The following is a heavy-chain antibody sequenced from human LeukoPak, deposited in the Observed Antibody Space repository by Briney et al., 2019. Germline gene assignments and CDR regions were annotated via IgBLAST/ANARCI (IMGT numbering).Heavy chain of an antibody. D-gene: IGHD3-10*01. CDR2: MYYSGTI. V-gene: IGHV4-59*12. J-gene: IGHJ4*02. CDR1: GGSISSYY. CDR3: ARGNMVRGAFDY. Sequence: PSETLSLTCTVSGGSISSYYWSWIRQPPGKGLEWIGYMYYSGTINYNPSLKSRVTISVDTSKNQFSLKLSSVTAADTAVYYCARGNMVRGAFDYWGQGTLVTVSS.